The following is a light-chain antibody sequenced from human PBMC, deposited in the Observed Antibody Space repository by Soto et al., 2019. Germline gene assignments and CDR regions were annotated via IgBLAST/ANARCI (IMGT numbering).Light chain of an antibody. CDR1: QSVSSK. CDR2: DAS. V-gene: IGKV3-15*01. J-gene: IGKJ1*01. CDR3: QQFNNWPRT. Sequence: EIVMTQSPATLSVSPGERATLSCRASQSVSSKLAWYQQKPGQAPRLLIYDASTRATGISARFGGSGSGTEFTLTISSLQSEDFAVYYCQQFNNWPRTFGQGTKVDIK.